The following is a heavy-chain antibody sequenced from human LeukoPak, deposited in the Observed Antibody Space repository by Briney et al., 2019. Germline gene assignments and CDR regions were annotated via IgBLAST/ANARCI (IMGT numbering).Heavy chain of an antibody. Sequence: GGSLRLSCATSGFTFSGSAMHWVRQASGKGLEWVSAISGSGGSTYYADSVKGRFTISRDNSKNTLYLQMNSLRAEDTAVYYCAKDHYSNPGAAFDIWGQGTMVTVSS. J-gene: IGHJ3*02. V-gene: IGHV3-23*01. CDR3: AKDHYSNPGAAFDI. D-gene: IGHD4-11*01. CDR1: GFTFSGSA. CDR2: ISGSGGST.